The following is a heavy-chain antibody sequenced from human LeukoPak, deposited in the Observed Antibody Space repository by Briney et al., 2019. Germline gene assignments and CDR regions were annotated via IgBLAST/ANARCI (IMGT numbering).Heavy chain of an antibody. CDR1: GGSISSYY. CDR3: ARGCGGDCYSDDAFDI. V-gene: IGHV4-4*07. Sequence: PSETLSLTCTVSGGSISSYYWSWIRQPAGKGLEWIGRIYTSGSTNYNPSLKSRVTMSVDTSKNQFSLKLSSVTAADTAVYSCARGCGGDCYSDDAFDIWGQGTMVTVSS. J-gene: IGHJ3*02. D-gene: IGHD2-21*02. CDR2: IYTSGST.